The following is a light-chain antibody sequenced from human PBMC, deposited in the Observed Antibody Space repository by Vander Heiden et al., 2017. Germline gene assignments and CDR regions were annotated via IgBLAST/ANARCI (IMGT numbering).Light chain of an antibody. CDR2: WAS. CDR1: QNVLHSSNNKNY. CDR3: HQYYSIPYT. V-gene: IGKV4-1*01. Sequence: DIVLTQSPESLAVPLGERATINCKSSQNVLHSSNNKNYLAWYQHKAGQPPKLLIYWASTRESGVPDRFSGSGSGTDFTLTISSLQAEDVAVYYCHQYYSIPYTFGQGTKLEIK. J-gene: IGKJ2*01.